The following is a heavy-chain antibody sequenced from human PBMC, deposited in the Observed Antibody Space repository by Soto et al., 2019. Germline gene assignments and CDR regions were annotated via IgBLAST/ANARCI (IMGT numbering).Heavy chain of an antibody. CDR3: ARRVAAAAPYYFDY. J-gene: IGHJ4*02. Sequence: GGSLRLSCVGSGFSFSSYGIHWVRQAPGKGLVWVSRINSDGSSTSYADSVKGRFTISRDNVKNTLYLQMNSLRVEDTAVYYCARRVAAAAPYYFDYWGQGSQVTVSS. V-gene: IGHV3-74*01. CDR1: GFSFSSYG. D-gene: IGHD6-13*01. CDR2: INSDGSST.